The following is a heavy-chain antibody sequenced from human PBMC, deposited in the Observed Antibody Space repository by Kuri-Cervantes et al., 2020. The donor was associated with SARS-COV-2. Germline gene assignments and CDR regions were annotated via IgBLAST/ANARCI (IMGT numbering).Heavy chain of an antibody. Sequence: GESLKISCAASGFTFSSYGMHWVRQAPGKRLEWVAVISYEGSNKYYADSVKGRFTISRDNSKNTLYLQMNSLRAEDTAVYYCARALTSGYYYYGMDVWGQGTTVTVSS. V-gene: IGHV3-30*03. CDR3: ARALTSGYYYYGMDV. CDR1: GFTFSSYG. J-gene: IGHJ6*02. CDR2: ISYEGSNK. D-gene: IGHD2-2*01.